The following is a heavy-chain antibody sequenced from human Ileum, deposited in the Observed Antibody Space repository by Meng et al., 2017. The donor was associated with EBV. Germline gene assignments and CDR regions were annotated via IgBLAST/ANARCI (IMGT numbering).Heavy chain of an antibody. CDR1: GGSISSDY. J-gene: IGHJ5*02. Sequence: QVQLHDPHPVLVNPSETLPVTCTVSGGSISSDYWSWIRQPPGKRLEWIGYIYYSGSTNYNPSLKSRVTISIDTSKNQFSLKLSSVTAADTAVYYCARPIAAAGWFDPWGQGTLVTVSS. V-gene: IGHV4-59*08. D-gene: IGHD6-13*01. CDR3: ARPIAAAGWFDP. CDR2: IYYSGST.